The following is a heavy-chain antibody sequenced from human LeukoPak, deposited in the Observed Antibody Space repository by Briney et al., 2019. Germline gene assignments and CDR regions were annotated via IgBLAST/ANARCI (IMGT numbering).Heavy chain of an antibody. V-gene: IGHV4-30-2*01. CDR2: IYHSGST. D-gene: IGHD2-8*01. J-gene: IGHJ3*02. Sequence: SETLSLTCTVSGGSISSGGYYWSWIRQPPGKGLEWIGYIYHSGSTYYNPSLKSRVTISVDRSKNQFSLKLSSVTAADTAVYYCARDPVYDAFDIWGQGTMVTVSS. CDR1: GGSISSGGYY. CDR3: ARDPVYDAFDI.